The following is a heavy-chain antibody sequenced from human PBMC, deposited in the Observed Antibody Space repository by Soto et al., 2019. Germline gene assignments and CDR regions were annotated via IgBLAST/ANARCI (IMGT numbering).Heavy chain of an antibody. V-gene: IGHV4-59*08. CDR2: IYYSGST. D-gene: IGHD3-3*01. J-gene: IGHJ6*03. CDR3: ARRYDFWSGYLYYYYMDV. CDR1: GGSISSYY. Sequence: QVQLQESGPGLVKPSETLSLTCTVSGGSISSYYWSWIRQPPGKGLEWIGYIYYSGSTNYNPSLKRRVTISVDTSRNHFSLKLSSVTAADTAVYYCARRYDFWSGYLYYYYMDVWGKGTTVTVSS.